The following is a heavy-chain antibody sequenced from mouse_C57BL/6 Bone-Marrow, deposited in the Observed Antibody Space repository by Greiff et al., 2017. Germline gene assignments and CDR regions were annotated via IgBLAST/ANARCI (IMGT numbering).Heavy chain of an antibody. CDR1: GYTFTSYW. CDR2: IDPSDSYT. CDR3: ARCYYGSGYDVDY. D-gene: IGHD1-1*01. V-gene: IGHV1-69*01. Sequence: QVHVMQPGAEFVMPGASVKLSCKASGYTFTSYWMHWVKQRPGQGLEWIGEIDPSDSYTNYNKKFKGKSTLTVDKSSSTAYMQLSSLTSEDSAVYYCARCYYGSGYDVDYWGQGTTLTVSA. J-gene: IGHJ2*01.